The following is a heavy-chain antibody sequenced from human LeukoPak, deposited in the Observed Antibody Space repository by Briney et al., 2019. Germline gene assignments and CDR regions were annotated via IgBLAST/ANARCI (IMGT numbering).Heavy chain of an antibody. CDR1: GYTLTSYG. V-gene: IGHV1-18*01. J-gene: IGHJ5*02. CDR2: ISAYNGNT. CDR3: VRDPAPLRGSGNVDWLDP. D-gene: IGHD3-10*01. Sequence: ASVKVSCKASGYTLTSYGINWVRQAPGQGLEWMGWISAYNGNTNYAQKLQGRVTMTTDTSTSTAYMELRSLRSDDTATYYCVRDPAPLRGSGNVDWLDPWGQGTLVTVSS.